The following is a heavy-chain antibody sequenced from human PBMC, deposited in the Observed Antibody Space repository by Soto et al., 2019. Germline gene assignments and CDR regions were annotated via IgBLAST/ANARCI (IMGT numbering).Heavy chain of an antibody. CDR1: GFTFSDHY. CDR2: SRNKAKSYTT. D-gene: IGHD1-26*01. Sequence: EEQLVESGGGLVQPGGSLTLSCAVSGFTFSDHYMEWVRQAPGKGLEWVARSRNKAKSYTTDYAASVKGRFTVSRDLSMNSLYLQMNNLKTEDTAVYYCSRMEGGWGQGTLFTVSS. J-gene: IGHJ4*02. V-gene: IGHV3-72*01. CDR3: SRMEGG.